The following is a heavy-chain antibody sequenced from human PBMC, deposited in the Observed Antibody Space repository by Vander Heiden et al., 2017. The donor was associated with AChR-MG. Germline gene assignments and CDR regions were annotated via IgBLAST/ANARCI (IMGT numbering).Heavy chain of an antibody. D-gene: IGHD3-10*01. CDR1: GFSLNNPRVG. J-gene: IGHJ3*01. CDR2: IFSSDEK. Sequence: QVTLKESGPALVKATETLTLACTVSGFSLNNPRVGVSWRRQPPGKALEWLAHIFSSDEKSYSTSLKHRLTISRDTSKGLVVLTMTNVDPVDSATYYCAREPGSGIFHFWGQGTVVTVSS. V-gene: IGHV2-26*01. CDR3: AREPGSGIFHF.